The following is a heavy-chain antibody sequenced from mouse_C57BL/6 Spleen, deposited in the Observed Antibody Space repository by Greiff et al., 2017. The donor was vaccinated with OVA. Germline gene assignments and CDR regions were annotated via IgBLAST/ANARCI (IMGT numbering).Heavy chain of an antibody. CDR2: IDPSDSYT. CDR1: GYTFTSYW. V-gene: IGHV1-69*01. CDR3: ARRGISNYGGNYFDY. J-gene: IGHJ2*01. D-gene: IGHD2-5*01. Sequence: QVQLKQPGAELVMPGASVKLSCKASGYTFTSYWMHWVKQRPGQGLEWIGEIDPSDSYTNYNQKFKGKSTLTVDKSSSTAYMQLSSLTSEDSAVYYCARRGISNYGGNYFDYWGQGTTLTVSS.